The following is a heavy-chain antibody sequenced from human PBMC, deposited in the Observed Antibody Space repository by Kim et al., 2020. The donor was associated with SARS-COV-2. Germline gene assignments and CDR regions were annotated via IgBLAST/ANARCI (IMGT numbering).Heavy chain of an antibody. CDR2: NT. CDR3: ARAVYGAFDY. J-gene: IGHJ4*02. Sequence: NTYNADSMKGRFNISRQNSKNTLYLQMNSLRAEDTAVYYCARAVYGAFDYWGQGTLVTDSS. V-gene: IGHV3-53*04. D-gene: IGHD4-17*01.